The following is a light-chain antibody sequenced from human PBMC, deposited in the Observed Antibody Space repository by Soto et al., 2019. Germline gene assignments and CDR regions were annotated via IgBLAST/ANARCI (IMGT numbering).Light chain of an antibody. CDR3: VAWDDSLNGYG. V-gene: IGLV1-44*01. CDR1: SSNIGSNT. CDR2: GNN. Sequence: QSALTQPPSASGTPGQRVTISCSGSSSNIGSNTVNWYQQLPGTAPKLLIYGNNQRPSGVPDRFSGSKSGTSASLAISGLQSEDEADYYCVAWDDSLNGYGFGTGTKVTVL. J-gene: IGLJ1*01.